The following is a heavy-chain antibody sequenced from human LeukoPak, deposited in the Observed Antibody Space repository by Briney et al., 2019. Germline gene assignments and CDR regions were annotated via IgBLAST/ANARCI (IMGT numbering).Heavy chain of an antibody. CDR1: GGSISSYY. CDR2: IYHSGST. J-gene: IGHJ6*02. D-gene: IGHD1-1*01. Sequence: SETLSLTCTVSGGSISSYYWSWIRQPPGKGLEWIGYIYHSGSTNYNPSLKSRVTISVDTSENQFSLKLSSVTAADTAVYYCARVGGTNYYYYGMDVWGQGTTVTVSS. CDR3: ARVGGTNYYYYGMDV. V-gene: IGHV4-59*01.